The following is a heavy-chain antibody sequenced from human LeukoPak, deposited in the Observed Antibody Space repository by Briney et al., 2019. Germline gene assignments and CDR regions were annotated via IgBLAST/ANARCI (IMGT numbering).Heavy chain of an antibody. CDR3: ARDRLAGNTGHSHDY. V-gene: IGHV4-4*07. CDR2: IYSNENF. D-gene: IGHD6-13*01. CDR1: GGSVSSYF. Sequence: SETLSLTCTVSGGSVSSYFWSWIRQSAGKGPEWIGRIYSNENFDYNPSLKSRVSMSIDTSKNQFSLKLSSVTAADTAVYYCARDRLAGNTGHSHDYWGQGTLVTVSS. J-gene: IGHJ4*02.